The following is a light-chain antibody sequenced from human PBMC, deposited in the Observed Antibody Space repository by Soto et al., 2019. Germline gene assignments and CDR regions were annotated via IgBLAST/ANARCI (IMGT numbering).Light chain of an antibody. CDR2: SIS. CDR3: QQCSSWPYT. V-gene: IGKV3-15*01. J-gene: IGKJ2*01. Sequence: EIVMTQSPAILSVSPGERATLSCRASQSIDNFVWYQQKPGQAPRLLIYSISTRANGIPARFSGSGSGTEFTLTISSLQSEDFAVYYCQQCSSWPYTFGQGTKLEIK. CDR1: QSIDN.